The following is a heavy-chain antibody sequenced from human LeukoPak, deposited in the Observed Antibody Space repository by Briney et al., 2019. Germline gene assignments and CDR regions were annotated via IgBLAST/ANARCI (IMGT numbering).Heavy chain of an antibody. V-gene: IGHV4-34*01. D-gene: IGHD6-19*01. CDR3: ARNLPYSSGHFSY. Sequence: SETLSLTCAVYGGSFSGYYWSWIRQPPGKGLEWIGEINHSGSTNYNPSLKSRVTISVDTSKNQFSLKLSSVTAADTAVYYCARNLPYSSGHFSYWGQGTLVTVSS. CDR1: GGSFSGYY. J-gene: IGHJ4*02. CDR2: INHSGST.